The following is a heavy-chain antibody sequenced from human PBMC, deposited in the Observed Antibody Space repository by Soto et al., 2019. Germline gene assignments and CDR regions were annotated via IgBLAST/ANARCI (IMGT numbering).Heavy chain of an antibody. CDR1: GFTFSGYS. D-gene: IGHD6-19*01. V-gene: IGHV3-21*01. CDR2: ISSSSSYI. J-gene: IGHJ4*02. CDR3: ARVGYSSGWLPDY. Sequence: GGSLRLSYAASGFTFSGYSMKWVRQAPGKGLEWVSLISSSSSYIYYADSVKGRFTISRDNAKNSLYLQMNSLRAEDTAVYYCARVGYSSGWLPDYWGQGTLVTVSS.